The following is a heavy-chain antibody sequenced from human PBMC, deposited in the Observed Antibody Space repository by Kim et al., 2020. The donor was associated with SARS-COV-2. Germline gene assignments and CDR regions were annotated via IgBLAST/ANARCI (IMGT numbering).Heavy chain of an antibody. CDR3: ASRYYDSSGYYAYWYFDL. CDR1: GYTFTSYA. D-gene: IGHD3-22*01. CDR2: INAGNGNT. J-gene: IGHJ2*01. V-gene: IGHV1-3*01. Sequence: ASVKVSCKASGYTFTSYAMHWVRQAPGQRLEWMGWINAGNGNTKYSQKFQGRVTITRDTSASTAYMELSSLRSEDTAVYYCASRYYDSSGYYAYWYFDLWGRGTLVTVSS.